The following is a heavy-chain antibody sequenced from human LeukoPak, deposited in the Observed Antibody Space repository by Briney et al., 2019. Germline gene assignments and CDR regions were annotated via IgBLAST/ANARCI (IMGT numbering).Heavy chain of an antibody. J-gene: IGHJ4*02. Sequence: PSETLSLTCTVSGGSISSYYWSWIRQPPGKGLEWIGYIYYSGSTNYNLSLKSRVTISVDTSKNQFSLKLSSVTAADTAVYYCAREVRWPKPWYSYDSSGPFDYWGQGTLVTVSS. D-gene: IGHD3-22*01. V-gene: IGHV4-59*01. CDR2: IYYSGST. CDR3: AREVRWPKPWYSYDSSGPFDY. CDR1: GGSISSYY.